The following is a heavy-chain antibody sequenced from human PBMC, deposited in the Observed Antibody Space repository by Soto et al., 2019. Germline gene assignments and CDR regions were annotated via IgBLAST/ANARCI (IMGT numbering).Heavy chain of an antibody. Sequence: GGSLRLSCAASGFTFSSYGMHWVRQAPGKGLEWVAVIWYDGSNKYYADSVKGRFTISRDNSKNTLYLQMNSLRAEDTAVYYCARERNYYGSGPSSDYYYYYGMDVWGQGTTVTVSS. CDR2: IWYDGSNK. CDR1: GFTFSSYG. D-gene: IGHD3-10*01. CDR3: ARERNYYGSGPSSDYYYYYGMDV. V-gene: IGHV3-33*01. J-gene: IGHJ6*02.